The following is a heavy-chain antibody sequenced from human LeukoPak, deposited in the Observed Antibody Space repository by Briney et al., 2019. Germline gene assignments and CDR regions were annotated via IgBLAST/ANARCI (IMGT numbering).Heavy chain of an antibody. J-gene: IGHJ5*02. CDR3: AKDGPVLGITIFGGGNWFDP. CDR1: GFTFSSYG. Sequence: TGGSLRLSCAASGFTFSSYGMHWVRQAPGKGLEWVAVISYDGSNKYYADSVKGRFTISRDNSKNTLYLQMNSLRAEDTAVYYCAKDGPVLGITIFGGGNWFDPWGQGTLVTVSS. V-gene: IGHV3-30*18. D-gene: IGHD3-3*01. CDR2: ISYDGSNK.